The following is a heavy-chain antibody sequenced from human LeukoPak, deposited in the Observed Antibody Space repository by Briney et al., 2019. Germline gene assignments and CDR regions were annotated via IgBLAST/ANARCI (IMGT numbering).Heavy chain of an antibody. Sequence: PGGSLRLSCAASGFTFSSYGMHWVRQAPGKGLEWVAVIWYDGSNKYYADSVKGRFTISRDNSKNTLYLQMNSLRAEDTAVYYCARDHYYYDSSGYYDYWGQGTLVTVSS. V-gene: IGHV3-33*08. J-gene: IGHJ4*02. CDR3: ARDHYYYDSSGYYDY. D-gene: IGHD3-22*01. CDR2: IWYDGSNK. CDR1: GFTFSSYG.